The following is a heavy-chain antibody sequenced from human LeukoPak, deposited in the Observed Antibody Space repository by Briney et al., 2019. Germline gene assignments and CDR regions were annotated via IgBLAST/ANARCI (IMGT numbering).Heavy chain of an antibody. J-gene: IGHJ4*02. D-gene: IGHD6-6*01. CDR3: ARDRYGGSSSVFVY. V-gene: IGHV1-2*02. CDR2: INPKSGGA. CDR1: GYTFTGYY. Sequence: ASVKVSCKASGYTFTGYYIHWVRQAPGQGLEWMGWINPKSGGANYAQKFQGRVTMTRDTSISTAYMELSRLRSVDTAVYYCARDRYGGSSSVFVYWGQGTLVTVSS.